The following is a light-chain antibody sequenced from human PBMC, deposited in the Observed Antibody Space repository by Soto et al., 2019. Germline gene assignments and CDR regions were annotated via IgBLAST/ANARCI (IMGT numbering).Light chain of an antibody. CDR2: DHS. CDR3: QVWAGNSNLV. V-gene: IGLV3-21*02. CDR1: NIGSER. J-gene: IGLJ2*01. Sequence: SYVLTQPPSVSVAPGQTARLTCEGNNIGSERVHWYHQKPGQAPVLVVYDHSERPSGIPERISGSNSGNTATLTISRVEAGDEADYYCQVWAGNSNLVFGGGTQLTVL.